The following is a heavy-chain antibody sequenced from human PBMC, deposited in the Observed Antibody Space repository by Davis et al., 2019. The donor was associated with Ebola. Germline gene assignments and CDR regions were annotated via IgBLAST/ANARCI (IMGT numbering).Heavy chain of an antibody. CDR1: GGTFSSYA. CDR3: ARDGTAMVKHGMDV. J-gene: IGHJ6*02. CDR2: IIPILGIA. V-gene: IGHV1-69*04. D-gene: IGHD5-18*01. Sequence: SVKVSCKASGGTFSSYAISWVRQAPGQGLEWMGRIIPILGIANYAQKFQGRVTITADESTSTAYMELSSLRSEDTAVYYCARDGTAMVKHGMDVWGQGTTVTVSS.